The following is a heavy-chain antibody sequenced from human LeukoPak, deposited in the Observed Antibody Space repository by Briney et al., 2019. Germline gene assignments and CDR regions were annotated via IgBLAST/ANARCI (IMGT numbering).Heavy chain of an antibody. D-gene: IGHD2-21*01. Sequence: ASVKVSCTASGYTFTSYGISWVRQAPGQGLEWMGWISAYNGNTNYAQKLQGRVTMTTDTSTSTAYMELRSLRSDDTDVYYCARVAVVPAPFDYWGQGTLVPVSS. V-gene: IGHV1-18*01. CDR3: ARVAVVPAPFDY. CDR2: ISAYNGNT. CDR1: GYTFTSYG. J-gene: IGHJ4*02.